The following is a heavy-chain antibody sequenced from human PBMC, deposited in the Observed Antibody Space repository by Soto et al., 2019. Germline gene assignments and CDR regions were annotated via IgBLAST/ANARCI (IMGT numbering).Heavy chain of an antibody. J-gene: IGHJ6*02. CDR3: ARIRVREVFYYYYGMDV. Sequence: EVQLVESGGGVVRPGGSLRLSCAASGFTFDDYGMSWVRQAPGKGLEWVSGISWNGGSTNYADSEKGRFTISRDNAKSSMYLKMNSLTIDDTALYYCARIRVREVFYYYYGMDVWGQGTTVTVSS. CDR1: GFTFDDYG. V-gene: IGHV3-20*04. CDR2: ISWNGGST. D-gene: IGHD3-10*01.